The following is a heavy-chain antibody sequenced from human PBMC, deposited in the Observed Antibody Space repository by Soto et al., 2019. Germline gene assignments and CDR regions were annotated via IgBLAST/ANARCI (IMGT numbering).Heavy chain of an antibody. CDR3: ARLSLIGPFYIDY. J-gene: IGHJ4*02. CDR2: IYYSGST. Sequence: ASETLSLTCTVSGGSVSSGSYYWSWIRQPPGEGLEWIGYIYYSGSTNYNPSLKSRVTISVDTSKNQFSLKLSSVTAADTAVYYCARLSLIGPFYIDYWGQGILVTISS. V-gene: IGHV4-61*01. CDR1: GGSVSSGSYY.